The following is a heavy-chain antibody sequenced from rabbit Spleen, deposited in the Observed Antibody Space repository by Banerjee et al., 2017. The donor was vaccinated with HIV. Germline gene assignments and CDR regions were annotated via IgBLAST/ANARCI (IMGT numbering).Heavy chain of an antibody. CDR2: LAGSSSGFT. D-gene: IGHD8-1*01. CDR3: ARDTGSSFSSYGMDR. V-gene: IGHV1S40*01. Sequence: QSLEESGGGLVQPEGSLALTCKASGFSFSSSNYICWVRQAPGKGLEWISCLAGSSSGFTSSATWAKRRFTISKTSSNTVTLQMTSLTVADTATYFCARDTGSSFSSYGMDRWGPGTLVTVS. J-gene: IGHJ6*01. CDR1: GFSFSSSNY.